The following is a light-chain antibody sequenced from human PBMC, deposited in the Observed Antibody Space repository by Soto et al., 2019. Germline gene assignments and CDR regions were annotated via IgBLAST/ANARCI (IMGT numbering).Light chain of an antibody. CDR1: QSVSSSY. CDR2: GAS. J-gene: IGKJ1*01. CDR3: QQYGSSMWP. V-gene: IGKV3-20*01. Sequence: EIVLTQSPGTLSLSPGERATLSCRASQSVSSSYLAWYQQKPGQAPRLLIYGASSRATGIPDRFSGSGSGTDFTLTISRLEPEDFAVYSCQQYGSSMWPFGQGT.